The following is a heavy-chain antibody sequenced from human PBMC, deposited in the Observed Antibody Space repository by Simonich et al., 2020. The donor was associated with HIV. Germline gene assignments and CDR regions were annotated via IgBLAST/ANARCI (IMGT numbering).Heavy chain of an antibody. CDR2: INHSGIT. CDR1: GGSFSGYY. D-gene: IGHD3-3*01. CDR3: ARRDRELILYFDY. V-gene: IGHV4-34*01. Sequence: QVQLQQWGAGLLKPSETLSLTCAVYGGSFSGYYWSWILQPPGKGREWIGEINHSGITNYKSSLNSRATISVDKSKNQFSLKLSSVTAADTAIYYCARRDRELILYFDYWGQGNLVTVSS. J-gene: IGHJ4*02.